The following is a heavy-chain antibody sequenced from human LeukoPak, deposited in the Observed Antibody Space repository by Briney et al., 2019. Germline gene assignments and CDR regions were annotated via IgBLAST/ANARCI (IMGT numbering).Heavy chain of an antibody. Sequence: GGSLRLSCAASGFTFYTYAMTWVRQAPGKGLDWVSAISGSGGSTYYADSVKGRFTISRDNSKNTLYLQMNSLGAEDTAVYYCAKGYYADYFFDYWGQGTMVTVSS. D-gene: IGHD4-17*01. V-gene: IGHV3-23*01. CDR2: ISGSGGST. CDR3: AKGYYADYFFDY. CDR1: GFTFYTYA. J-gene: IGHJ4*02.